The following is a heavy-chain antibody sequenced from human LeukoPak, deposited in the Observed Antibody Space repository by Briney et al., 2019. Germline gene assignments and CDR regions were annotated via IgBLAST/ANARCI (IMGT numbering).Heavy chain of an antibody. CDR2: IYYTGST. CDR3: ARHVYNAGYYFDY. D-gene: IGHD5-24*01. CDR1: GASVSSGTFY. V-gene: IGHV4-61*01. Sequence: SETLSLTCTVSGASVSSGTFYWTWIRQPPGRGLEWIAFIYYTGSTNINPSLKTRLTMSMDPSKNQFSLTLNSVTAADTAVYYCARHVYNAGYYFDYWGQGTLVTVSS. J-gene: IGHJ4*02.